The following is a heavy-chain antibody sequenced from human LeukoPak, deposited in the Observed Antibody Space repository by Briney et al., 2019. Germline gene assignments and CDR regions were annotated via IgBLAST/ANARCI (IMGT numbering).Heavy chain of an antibody. D-gene: IGHD2-2*01. J-gene: IGHJ4*02. CDR3: ATRGVVVPAAVDY. Sequence: ASVKVSCKASGYTFTSYYMHWVRQAPGQGLEWMGIINPSSGSTSYAQKFQGRVTMTRDTSTSTVYMELSSLRSEDTAVYYCATRGVVVPAAVDYWGQGTLVTVSS. CDR1: GYTFTSYY. CDR2: INPSSGST. V-gene: IGHV1-46*01.